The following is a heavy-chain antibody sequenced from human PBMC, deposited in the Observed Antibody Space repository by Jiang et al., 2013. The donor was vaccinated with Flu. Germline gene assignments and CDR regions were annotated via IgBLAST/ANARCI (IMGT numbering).Heavy chain of an antibody. D-gene: IGHD3-22*01. J-gene: IGHJ4*02. Sequence: PGLVKPSETLSLSCTVSGGSVSSGSQYWSWIRQPPGKGLEWIGYIYYSGSTNYNPSLKSRVTISVDTSKNQFSLKLSSVTAADTALYYCARLRPYPDSSGYLFDYWGQGTLVTV. CDR1: GGSVSSGSQY. V-gene: IGHV4-61*01. CDR2: IYYSGST. CDR3: ARLRPYPDSSGYLFDY.